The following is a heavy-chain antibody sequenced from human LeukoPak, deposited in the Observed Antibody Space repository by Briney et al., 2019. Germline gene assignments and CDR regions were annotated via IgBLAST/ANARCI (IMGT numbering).Heavy chain of an antibody. J-gene: IGHJ6*02. CDR3: AREKKGYDILTGYPTGGGMDV. CDR2: ISYDGSNK. V-gene: IGHV3-30-3*01. Sequence: GGSLRLSCAASGFTFSSYAMHWVRQAPGKGLEWVAVISYDGSNKYYADSVKGRFTISRDNSKNTRYLQMNRLRAEDTAVYYCAREKKGYDILTGYPTGGGMDVWGQGTTVTVSS. D-gene: IGHD3-9*01. CDR1: GFTFSSYA.